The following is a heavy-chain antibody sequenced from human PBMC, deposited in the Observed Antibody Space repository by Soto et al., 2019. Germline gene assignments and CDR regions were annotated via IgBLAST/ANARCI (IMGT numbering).Heavy chain of an antibody. D-gene: IGHD3-22*01. J-gene: IGHJ4*02. Sequence: PGGSLRLSCAASGFTFSSYAMHWVRQAPGKGLEWVAVISYDGSNKYYADSVKGRFTISRDNSKNTLYLQMNSLRAEDTAVYYCARGSATYYYDSSGYPFDYWGQGTLVTVS. CDR2: ISYDGSNK. CDR1: GFTFSSYA. V-gene: IGHV3-30-3*01. CDR3: ARGSATYYYDSSGYPFDY.